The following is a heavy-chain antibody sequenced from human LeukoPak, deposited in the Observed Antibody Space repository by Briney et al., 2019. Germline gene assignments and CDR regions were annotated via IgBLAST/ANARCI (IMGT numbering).Heavy chain of an antibody. Sequence: SETLSLTCTVSGDSISSRTYYWGWIRQPPGKGLEWIGSIYYSGRTYYNPSLKGRVTISVDMSKKQFSLKLSSVTAADTAVYYCARLLRNPTYDYVWGSYRYSRGYFDYWGQGTLVTVSS. V-gene: IGHV4-39*01. CDR2: IYYSGRT. CDR3: ARLLRNPTYDYVWGSYRYSRGYFDY. CDR1: GDSISSRTYY. J-gene: IGHJ4*02. D-gene: IGHD3-16*02.